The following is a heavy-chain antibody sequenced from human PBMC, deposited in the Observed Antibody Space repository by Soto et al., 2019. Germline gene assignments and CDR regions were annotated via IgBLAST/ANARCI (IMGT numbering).Heavy chain of an antibody. V-gene: IGHV4-39*01. D-gene: IGHD6-19*01. CDR1: GGSISSSSYY. J-gene: IGHJ5*02. CDR2: IYYSGGT. Sequence: SETLSLTCTVSGGSISSSSYYWGWIRQPPGKGLEWIGSIYYSGGTYYNPSLKSRVTISVDTSKNQFSLKLSSVTAADTAVYYCASSIAVAGTGNWFDPWGQGTLVTVSS. CDR3: ASSIAVAGTGNWFDP.